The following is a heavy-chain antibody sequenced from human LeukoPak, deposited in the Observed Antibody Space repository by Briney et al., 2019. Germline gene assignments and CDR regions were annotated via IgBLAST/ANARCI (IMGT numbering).Heavy chain of an antibody. V-gene: IGHV3-64*04. J-gene: IGHJ4*02. CDR2: VNSNGDTT. Sequence: GGSLRLSCSASGFTFTSYAMHWVRQAPGKGLEYVSAVNSNGDTTYYADSVKGRFTISRDNSKNTLYLQMNSLRAEDTAVYYCAKVPERYYSDSSGFYSYFDHWGQGTLVTVSS. CDR1: GFTFTSYA. D-gene: IGHD3-22*01. CDR3: AKVPERYYSDSSGFYSYFDH.